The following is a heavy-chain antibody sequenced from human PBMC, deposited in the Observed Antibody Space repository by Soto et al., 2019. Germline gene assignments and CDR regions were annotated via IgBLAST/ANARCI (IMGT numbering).Heavy chain of an antibody. V-gene: IGHV3-74*01. CDR3: ASAVANTRNGLDI. Sequence: EVQLVESGGDLLQPGGSLRLSCAASGFTFSNHWIHWVRQAPGKGLVWVSRISSDGSVATYADSVKGRFTISGDNAKNTLYLQMNSLRAEDTAVYYCASAVANTRNGLDIWGQGTMVTVSS. CDR1: GFTFSNHW. D-gene: IGHD5-12*01. CDR2: ISSDGSVA. J-gene: IGHJ3*02.